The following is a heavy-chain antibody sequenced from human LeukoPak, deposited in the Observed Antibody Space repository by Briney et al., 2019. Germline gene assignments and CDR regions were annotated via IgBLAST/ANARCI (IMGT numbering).Heavy chain of an antibody. V-gene: IGHV4-39*07. D-gene: IGHD3-3*01. CDR3: ARDIRYYALDY. J-gene: IGHJ4*02. Sequence: SETLSLTCNVSGGSISSSTYYWGWIRQPPGKGLEWIGSIYYSGSTNYNPSLKSRVTISVDTSKNQFSLKLSSVTAADTAVYYCARDIRYYALDYWGQGTLVTVSS. CDR2: IYYSGST. CDR1: GGSISSSTYY.